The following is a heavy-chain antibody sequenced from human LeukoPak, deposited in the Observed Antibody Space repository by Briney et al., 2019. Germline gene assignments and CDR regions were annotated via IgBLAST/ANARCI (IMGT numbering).Heavy chain of an antibody. V-gene: IGHV1-2*02. J-gene: IGHJ4*02. D-gene: IGHD3-16*01. CDR3: ANDGFRSRSYGY. Sequence: SVNVSCKASGYTFTGYYRHGVGQARGQGLDGMGLINPNSGGTNYAQKREGRVTMIKDTSTSTAYTELRSLRSHDTAVYYCANDGFRSRSYGYRGQGTLVTVSS. CDR1: GYTFTGYY. CDR2: INPNSGGT.